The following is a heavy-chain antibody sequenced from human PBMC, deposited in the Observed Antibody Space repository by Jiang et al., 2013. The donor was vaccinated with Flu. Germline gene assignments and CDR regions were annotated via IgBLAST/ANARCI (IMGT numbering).Heavy chain of an antibody. D-gene: IGHD2-2*01. CDR3: TRDLVRDIIMIPATYFDS. J-gene: IGHJ4*03. CDR2: IRNKLYRGTT. Sequence: VQLVESGGGLVQPGRSLRLSCTASGFSFGDYAVSWLRQAPGKGLEWVGFIRNKLYRGTTDYAASVKGRFTISRDDSKSIAYLQMSSLKTEDTAVYYCTRDLVRDIIMIPATYFDSVGPGTLVTVSS. CDR1: GFSFGDYA. V-gene: IGHV3-49*03.